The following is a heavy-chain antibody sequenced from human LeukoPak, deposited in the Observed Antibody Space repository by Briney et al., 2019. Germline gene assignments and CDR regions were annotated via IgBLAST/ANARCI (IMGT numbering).Heavy chain of an antibody. CDR3: ARVLYSSSSRYFDY. V-gene: IGHV3-66*02. J-gene: IGHJ4*02. D-gene: IGHD6-6*01. Sequence: PGGSLRLSCAAPGFTVSSNYMSWVRQAPGKGLEWVSVIYSGGSTYYADSVKGRFTISRDNSKNTLYLQMNSLRAEDTAVYYCARVLYSSSSRYFDYWGQGTLVTVSS. CDR2: IYSGGST. CDR1: GFTVSSNY.